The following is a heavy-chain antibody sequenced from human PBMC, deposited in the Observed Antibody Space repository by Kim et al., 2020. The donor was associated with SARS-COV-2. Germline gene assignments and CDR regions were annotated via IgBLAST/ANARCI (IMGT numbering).Heavy chain of an antibody. J-gene: IGHJ5*02. CDR1: DGTITSHH. Sequence: SETLSLSCSVSDGTITSHHWDWIRQTPELGLQWIASMDYSGTITYNPSLKSRVTISVDTSNHLSLRLRSVTAADTAHYYCARDLSGAGAPYNLASWGQG. V-gene: IGHV4-59*11. D-gene: IGHD3-9*01. CDR2: MDYSGTI. CDR3: ARDLSGAGAPYNLAS.